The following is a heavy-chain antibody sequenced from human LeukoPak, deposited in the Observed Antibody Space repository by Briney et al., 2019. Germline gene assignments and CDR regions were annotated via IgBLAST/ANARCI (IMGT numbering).Heavy chain of an antibody. CDR2: IYYSGST. Sequence: SETLSLTCTVSGGSISGYCWSWIRQPPGKGLECIGYIYYSGSTNYNPSLKSRVTISVDTSKKQSSLKLSSVTAADTAVYYCARRSAFLNALDIWGQGTMVTVSS. V-gene: IGHV4-59*01. CDR1: GGSISGYC. J-gene: IGHJ3*02. CDR3: ARRSAFLNALDI.